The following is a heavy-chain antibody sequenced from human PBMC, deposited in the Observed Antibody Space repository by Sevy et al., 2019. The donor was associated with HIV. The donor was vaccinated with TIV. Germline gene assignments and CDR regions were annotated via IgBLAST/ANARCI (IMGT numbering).Heavy chain of an antibody. D-gene: IGHD4-17*01. CDR2: IYRDDDK. J-gene: IGHJ4*02. CDR3: AHWLYGDYVTNFDY. V-gene: IGHV2-5*02. Sequence: SGPTLVNPTQTLTLTCTFSGISLSTSGMGVGWIRQPPGKALEWLALIYRDDDKRYSPSLKSRLTITKDTSKNQVVLTMTNMDPVDTATYYCAHWLYGDYVTNFDYWGQGTLVTVSS. CDR1: GISLSTSGMG.